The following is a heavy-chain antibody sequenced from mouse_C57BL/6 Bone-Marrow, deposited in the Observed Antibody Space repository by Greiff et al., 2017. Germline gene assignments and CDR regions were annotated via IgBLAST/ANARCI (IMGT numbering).Heavy chain of an antibody. Sequence: EVKLVETGGGLVQPKGSLKLSCAASGFTFNTNAMNWVRQAPGKGLEWVARIRSKSNNYATYYADSVKDRFTISRDDSQSMLYLQMNNLKTEDTAMYYCMITTYWGQGTLVTVSA. CDR3: MITTY. V-gene: IGHV10S3*01. D-gene: IGHD2-12*01. J-gene: IGHJ3*01. CDR1: GFTFNTNA. CDR2: IRSKSNNYAT.